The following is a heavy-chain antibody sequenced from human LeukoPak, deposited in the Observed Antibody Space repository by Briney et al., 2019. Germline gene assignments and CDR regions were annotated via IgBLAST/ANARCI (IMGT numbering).Heavy chain of an antibody. Sequence: SQTMSLTCTVSGGSISSGCYYWSWLRQPAGKGLEWIGRIYTSGSTNYNPSLESRVTISVDTSKNRFSLKLSSVTAADTAVYYCAREEYYDFWSGYYYWGQGTLVTVSS. V-gene: IGHV4-61*02. J-gene: IGHJ4*02. CDR2: IYTSGST. CDR1: GGSISSGCYY. D-gene: IGHD3-3*01. CDR3: AREEYYDFWSGYYY.